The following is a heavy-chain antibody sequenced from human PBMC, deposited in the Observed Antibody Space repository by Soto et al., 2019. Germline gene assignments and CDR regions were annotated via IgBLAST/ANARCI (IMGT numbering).Heavy chain of an antibody. V-gene: IGHV4-30-2*01. J-gene: IGHJ4*02. CDR2: IYHSGST. Sequence: QLQLQESGSGLVKPSQTLSLTCAVSGGSISSGGYSWSWIRQPPGKGLEWIGYIYHSGSTYYNPSLNGRVTRPVHRYKNQFSLKLSSVTAADTAVYYCAAGGGLPRYYWGQGTLVTVSS. CDR3: AAGGGLPRYY. CDR1: GGSISSGGYS. D-gene: IGHD5-12*01.